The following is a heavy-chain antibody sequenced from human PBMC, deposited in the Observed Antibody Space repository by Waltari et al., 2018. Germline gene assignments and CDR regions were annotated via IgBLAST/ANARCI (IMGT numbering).Heavy chain of an antibody. CDR2: IRPNRGGT. V-gene: IGHV1-2*02. CDR1: GYTFNDYY. D-gene: IGHD6-13*01. J-gene: IGHJ4*02. Sequence: QVQLVQSGAEVKKPGASVKVSCEASGYTFNDYYIHWVRQAPGQGLEWMGKIRPNRGGTTYAQKVQGRVTMTRDTAISTAYMDLTGLQSDDTAVYYCTRARVAAIGSDFDYWGQGTLFTVSS. CDR3: TRARVAAIGSDFDY.